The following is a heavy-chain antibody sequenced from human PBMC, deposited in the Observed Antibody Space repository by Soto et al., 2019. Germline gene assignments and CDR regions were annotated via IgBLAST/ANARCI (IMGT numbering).Heavy chain of an antibody. V-gene: IGHV3-30-3*01. Sequence: QVQLVESGGGVVQPGRSLRLSCAASGFTFSSYAMHWVRQAPGKGLEWVAVISYDGSNKYYADSVKGRFTISRDNSKNTLYLQMNSLRAEDTAVYYCVRSYFYGSGGRNYFDYWGQGTLVTVSS. D-gene: IGHD3-10*01. CDR3: VRSYFYGSGGRNYFDY. CDR1: GFTFSSYA. J-gene: IGHJ4*02. CDR2: ISYDGSNK.